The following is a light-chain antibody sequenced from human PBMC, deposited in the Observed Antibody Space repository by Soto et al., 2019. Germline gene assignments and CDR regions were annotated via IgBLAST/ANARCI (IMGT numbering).Light chain of an antibody. CDR3: MQALQTPPT. CDR2: LGS. Sequence: DIVLTQSPLSLPVTPGEPASISCKSSQSLLHSKGYECLDWYLQKPGQPPQLLISLGSIRASGVPDRFSGSGSGTDFALKISRVDAEDVGIYYCMQALQTPPTFGQGTKVEI. CDR1: QSLLHSKGYEC. V-gene: IGKV2-28*01. J-gene: IGKJ1*01.